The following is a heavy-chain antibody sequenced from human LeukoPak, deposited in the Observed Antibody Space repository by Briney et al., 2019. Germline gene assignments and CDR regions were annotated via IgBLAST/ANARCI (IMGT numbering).Heavy chain of an antibody. D-gene: IGHD3-10*01. CDR1: GGSFSGYY. Sequence: SETLSLTCAVYGGSFSGYYWSWIRQPPGKGLEWIGYIYYSGSTNYNPSLKSRVTISVDTSKNQFSLKLSSVTAADTAVYYCARVVWFGEFAYFDYWGQGTLVTVSS. J-gene: IGHJ4*02. V-gene: IGHV4-59*01. CDR2: IYYSGST. CDR3: ARVVWFGEFAYFDY.